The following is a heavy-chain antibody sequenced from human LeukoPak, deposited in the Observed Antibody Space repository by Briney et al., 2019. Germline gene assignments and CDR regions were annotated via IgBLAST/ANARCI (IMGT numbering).Heavy chain of an antibody. D-gene: IGHD3-3*01. Sequence: PGGSLRLSCAASGFTFSDYYMSWIRQAPGKGLEWVSYISSSSSYTNYADSVKGRFTISRDNSKNTLYLQMNSLRAEDTALYYCAKEGTYNNFWSGYFHWGQGALVTVSS. CDR1: GFTFSDYY. J-gene: IGHJ4*02. V-gene: IGHV3-11*05. CDR2: ISSSSSYT. CDR3: AKEGTYNNFWSGYFH.